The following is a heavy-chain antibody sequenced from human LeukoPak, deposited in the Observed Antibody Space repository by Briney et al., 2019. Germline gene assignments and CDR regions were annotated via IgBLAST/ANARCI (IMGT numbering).Heavy chain of an antibody. J-gene: IGHJ4*02. CDR3: ARDPYDVWRGYHDY. D-gene: IGHD3-3*01. V-gene: IGHV4-38-2*02. CDR1: GYSISSGYY. CDR2: IYHTGST. Sequence: PSETLSLTCAVSGYSISSGYYWGWIRQPPGKGLEWIGSIYHTGSTYYNPSLKSRVTISVDTSRNQFSLKLSSVTAADTAFYYCARDPYDVWRGYHDYWGQGTLVTVSS.